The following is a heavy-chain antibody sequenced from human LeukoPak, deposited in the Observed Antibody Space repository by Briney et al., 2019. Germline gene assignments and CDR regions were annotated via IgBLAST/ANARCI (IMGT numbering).Heavy chain of an antibody. Sequence: SETLSLTCTVSGRTISDGDWYWSWIRQTPGKGLEWIGYIHFSGSTNYNPSLKSRVTISLDTSKNQFSLKLNSLTAADTAAYYCAREIAVAGSAFDIWGQGTMVTVSS. CDR3: AREIAVAGSAFDI. CDR1: GRTISDGDWY. J-gene: IGHJ3*02. CDR2: IHFSGST. V-gene: IGHV4-30-4*08. D-gene: IGHD6-19*01.